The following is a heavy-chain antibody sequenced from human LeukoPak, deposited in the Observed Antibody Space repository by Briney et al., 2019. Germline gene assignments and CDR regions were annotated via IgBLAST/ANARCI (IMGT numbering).Heavy chain of an antibody. V-gene: IGHV3-64*01. D-gene: IGHD2-21*01. J-gene: IGHJ5*01. Sequence: GGSLRLSCAASGFTFSAHPMHWVRQAPGKGLESVSAISESGSSTYYANSVRGRFTNSRDNSKNTLHLQMGSLRVEDMAIYFCARETKGDYDSWGQGTLVTVSS. CDR2: ISESGSST. CDR3: ARETKGDYDS. CDR1: GFTFSAHP.